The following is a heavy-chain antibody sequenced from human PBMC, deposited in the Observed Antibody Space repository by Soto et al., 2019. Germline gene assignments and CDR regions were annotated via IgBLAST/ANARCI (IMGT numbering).Heavy chain of an antibody. J-gene: IGHJ4*02. Sequence: QVQLVQSGAEEKKPGASVKVSCKASGYTFTSYAMHWVRQAPGQRLEWLGWINAGNGNTKYSQKFQGRVTITRDTSASTAYMELSSLRSEDTAVYYCARGVAPYYFDYWGQGTLVTVSS. CDR2: INAGNGNT. CDR1: GYTFTSYA. V-gene: IGHV1-3*05. CDR3: ARGVAPYYFDY. D-gene: IGHD2-15*01.